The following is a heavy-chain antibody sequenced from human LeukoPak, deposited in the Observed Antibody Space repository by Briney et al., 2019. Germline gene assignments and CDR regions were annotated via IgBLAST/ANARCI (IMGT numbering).Heavy chain of an antibody. CDR3: AKDQNGYNKPADY. J-gene: IGHJ4*02. D-gene: IGHD3-10*01. Sequence: GGSLRLSCAASGFIFRGHAMNWGRQAPGKGLEWVSTVSGSGSATYYADSVKGRFTISRDNSKNTLYLHMNSLRAEDTAIYFCAKDQNGYNKPADYWGQGTLVTVSS. V-gene: IGHV3-23*01. CDR2: VSGSGSAT. CDR1: GFIFRGHA.